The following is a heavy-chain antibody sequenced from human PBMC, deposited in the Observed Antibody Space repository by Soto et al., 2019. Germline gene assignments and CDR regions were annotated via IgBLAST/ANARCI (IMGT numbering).Heavy chain of an antibody. CDR3: ARGPTDPPSAFDY. CDR2: IWYDGSNK. J-gene: IGHJ4*02. CDR1: GFTFSSYG. Sequence: QVQLVESGGGVVQPGRSLRLSCAASGFTFSSYGMHWVRQAPGKGLEWVAVIWYDGSNKYYADSVKGRFTISRDNSKNTLYLQMNSLRAEDTAVYYCARGPTDPPSAFDYWGQGTLVTVSS. D-gene: IGHD2-21*02. V-gene: IGHV3-33*01.